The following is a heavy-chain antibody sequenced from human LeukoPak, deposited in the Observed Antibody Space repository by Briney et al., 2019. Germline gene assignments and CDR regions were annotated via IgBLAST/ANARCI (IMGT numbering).Heavy chain of an antibody. D-gene: IGHD5-12*01. J-gene: IGHJ4*02. CDR3: ARGYSGYDFDY. V-gene: IGHV3-21*05. CDR2: ISSSSSYT. CDR1: GFTFSSYE. Sequence: GGSLRLSCAASGFTFSSYEMNWVRQAPGKGLEWVSYISSSSSYTNYADSVKGRFTISRDNAKNSLYLQMNSLRAEDTAVYYCARGYSGYDFDYWGQGTLVTVSS.